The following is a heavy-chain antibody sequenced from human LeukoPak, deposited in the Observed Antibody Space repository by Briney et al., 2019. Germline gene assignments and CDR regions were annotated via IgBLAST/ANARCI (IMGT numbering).Heavy chain of an antibody. D-gene: IGHD1-1*01. Sequence: GASVKLSCKVSGYTFTGYYMHWVRQAPGQGLEGMGWFNTNSSGTKYAQMSQGRVTMTRDTSISTAYMVLSRLRSDDTAVYYCARENWNDVHYYYYYMDVWGKGTMVTVSS. CDR2: FNTNSSGT. CDR3: ARENWNDVHYYYYYMDV. J-gene: IGHJ6*03. CDR1: GYTFTGYY. V-gene: IGHV1-2*02.